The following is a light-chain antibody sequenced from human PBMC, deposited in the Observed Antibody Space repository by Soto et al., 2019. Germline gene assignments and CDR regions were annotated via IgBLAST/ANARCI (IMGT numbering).Light chain of an antibody. J-gene: IGKJ4*01. V-gene: IGKV1-39*01. CDR1: QSISSY. CDR3: QHYNTYPLT. CDR2: AAS. Sequence: DIHMAHSPSSLSASVGDRVTIACRASQSISSYLNWYQQKPGKAPKLLIYAASTLDGGVPSRFSGRRSGTDFTLTISSLQPSDFATYYCQHYNTYPLTFGGGTKV.